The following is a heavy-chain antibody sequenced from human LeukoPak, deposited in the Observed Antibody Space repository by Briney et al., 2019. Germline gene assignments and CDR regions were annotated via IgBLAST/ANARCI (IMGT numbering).Heavy chain of an antibody. Sequence: GGSLRLSCAASGFTFSSYEMNWVRQAPGKGLEWVSYISFSGSSIYYADSVKGRFTISRDNAKNSLYLQMNSLRAEDTAVYYCARAVSGSCLFDYWGQGTLVTVSS. CDR3: ARAVSGSCLFDY. J-gene: IGHJ4*02. D-gene: IGHD1-26*01. CDR1: GFTFSSYE. V-gene: IGHV3-48*03. CDR2: ISFSGSSI.